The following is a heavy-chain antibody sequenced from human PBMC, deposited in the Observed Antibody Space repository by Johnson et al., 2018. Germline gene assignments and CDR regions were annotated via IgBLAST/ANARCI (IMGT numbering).Heavy chain of an antibody. CDR2: ISYDGSNK. V-gene: IGHV3-30*18. CDR1: GFTFSSYG. Sequence: QVQLVQSGGGVVQSGRSLRLSCAASGFTFSSYGMHWVRQAPGKGLEWVAVISYDGSNKYYADSVKGRFTISRDNSKNTLYLQMNSLRAEDTGWYYCAKDYEARFLEWLGHDGRDVWGQGTTVTVSS. J-gene: IGHJ6*02. CDR3: AKDYEARFLEWLGHDGRDV. D-gene: IGHD3-3*01.